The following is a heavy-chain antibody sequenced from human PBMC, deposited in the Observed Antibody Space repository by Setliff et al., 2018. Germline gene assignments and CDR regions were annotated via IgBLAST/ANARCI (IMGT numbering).Heavy chain of an antibody. J-gene: IGHJ4*02. CDR2: IYHSGST. D-gene: IGHD3-10*01. CDR1: GYSISSGYY. Sequence: SETLSLTCAVSGYSISSGYYWGWIRQPPGKGLEWIGSIYHSGSTYYNPSLKSRVTISVDTSKNQFSLKLSSVTAADTAVYYCARHVYGSGSYYSTDWGQGTRVTVSS. CDR3: ARHVYGSGSYYSTD. V-gene: IGHV4-38-2*01.